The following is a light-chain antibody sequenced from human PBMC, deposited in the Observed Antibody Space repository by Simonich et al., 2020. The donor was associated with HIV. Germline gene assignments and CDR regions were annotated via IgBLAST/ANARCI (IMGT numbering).Light chain of an antibody. CDR1: QGLSNS. J-gene: IGKJ1*01. CDR3: QQYYSTPPWT. V-gene: IGKV1-NL1*01. Sequence: DIQMTQSPSSLSASVGDRVTITCRASQGLSNSLAWYQHKPGKAPKLLLYAASRLESGGPSRFSGSGSGTDYTLTISSLQPEDFASYYCQQYYSTPPWTFGQGTKVEIK. CDR2: AAS.